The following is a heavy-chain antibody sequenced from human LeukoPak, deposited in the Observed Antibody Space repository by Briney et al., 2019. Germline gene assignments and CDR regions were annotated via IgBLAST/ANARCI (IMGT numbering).Heavy chain of an antibody. CDR2: INPNSGGT. CDR1: GYTFTGYY. V-gene: IGHV1-2*02. D-gene: IGHD3-9*01. J-gene: IGHJ6*02. Sequence: ASVKVSCKASGYTFTGYYMHWVRQAPGQGLGWMGWINPNSGGTNYAQKLQGRVTMTTDTSTSTAYMELRSLRSDDTAVYYCARDYKDDILTGPMGYYGMDVWGQGTTVTVSS. CDR3: ARDYKDDILTGPMGYYGMDV.